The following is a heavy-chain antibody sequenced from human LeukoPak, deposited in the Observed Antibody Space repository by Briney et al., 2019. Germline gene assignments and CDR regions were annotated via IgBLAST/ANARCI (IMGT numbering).Heavy chain of an antibody. CDR2: IYSGGDT. V-gene: IGHV3-53*01. J-gene: IGHJ4*02. CDR1: GLTVSSNY. D-gene: IGHD6-13*01. CDR3: ARGSSSWGPGRFGY. Sequence: KTGGSLRLSCTASGLTVSSNYMTWVRQAPGKGLEWVSLIYSGGDTYYADSVKGRFTISRDNSKNTLYLQMNSLRAEDTAVYYCARGSSSWGPGRFGYWGQGTLVTVSS.